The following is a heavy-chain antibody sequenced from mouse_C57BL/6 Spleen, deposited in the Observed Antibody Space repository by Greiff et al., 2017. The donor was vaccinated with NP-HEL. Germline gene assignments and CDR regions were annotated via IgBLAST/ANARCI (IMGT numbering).Heavy chain of an antibody. V-gene: IGHV1-19*01. CDR3: ARGGAGSGYFDV. CDR1: GYTFTDYY. Sequence: VQLQQSGPVLVKPGASVKMSCKASGYTFTDYYMNWVKQSHGKSLEWIGVINPYNGGTSYNQKFKGKATLTVDKSSSTAYMELNSLTSEDSAVYYCARGGAGSGYFDVWGTGTTVTVSS. J-gene: IGHJ1*03. CDR2: INPYNGGT. D-gene: IGHD1-1*01.